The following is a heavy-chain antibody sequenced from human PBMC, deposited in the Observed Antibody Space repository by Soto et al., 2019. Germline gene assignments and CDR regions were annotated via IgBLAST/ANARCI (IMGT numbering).Heavy chain of an antibody. CDR1: GGSISSGDYY. J-gene: IGHJ4*02. Sequence: PSETLSLTCTVSGGSISSGDYYWSWIRQPPGKGLEWIGYIYYSGSTYYNPSLKSRVTISVDTSKNQFSLKLSSVTAADTAVYYCARLKYYDRPFDYWGQGTLVTVSS. CDR2: IYYSGST. CDR3: ARLKYYDRPFDY. V-gene: IGHV4-30-4*01. D-gene: IGHD3-22*01.